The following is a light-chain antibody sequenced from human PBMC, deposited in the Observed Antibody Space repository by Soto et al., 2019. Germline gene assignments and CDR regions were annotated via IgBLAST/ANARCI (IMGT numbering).Light chain of an antibody. V-gene: IGKV1-17*01. CDR1: QAIRND. CDR3: LQHNTYPRT. J-gene: IGKJ1*01. CDR2: AAS. Sequence: DIQMTHSPSALSASVGDRVTITFRASQAIRNDLGWYQQKPAKAPKRLIYAASSLQSGVPSRFSGSGSGTEFTLTISSLQPEDSATYFCLQHNTYPRTFGQGTKVDIK.